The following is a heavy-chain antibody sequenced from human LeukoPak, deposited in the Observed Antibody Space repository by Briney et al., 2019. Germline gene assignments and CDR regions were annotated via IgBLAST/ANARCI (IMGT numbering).Heavy chain of an antibody. CDR1: GYTFTGYY. CDR3: ARYGSGSPFDY. V-gene: IGHV1-69*06. Sequence: SVKVSCKASGYTFTGYYMHWVRQAPGQGLEWMGGIIPIFGTANYAQKFQGRVTITADKSTSTAYMELSSLRSEDTAVYYCARYGSGSPFDYWGQGTLVTVSS. CDR2: IIPIFGTA. J-gene: IGHJ4*02. D-gene: IGHD3-10*01.